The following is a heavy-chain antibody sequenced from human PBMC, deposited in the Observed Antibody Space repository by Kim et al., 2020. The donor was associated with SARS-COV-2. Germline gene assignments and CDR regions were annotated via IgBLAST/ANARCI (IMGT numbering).Heavy chain of an antibody. CDR2: ISGDGGST. CDR3: AKDMGSSGWYGGGDY. V-gene: IGHV3-43*02. Sequence: GGSLRLSCAASGFTFDDYAMHWVRQAPGKGLEWVSLISGDGGSTYYADSVKGRFTISRDNSKNSLYLQMNSLRTEDTALYYCAKDMGSSGWYGGGDYWGQGTLVTVSS. CDR1: GFTFDDYA. D-gene: IGHD6-19*01. J-gene: IGHJ4*02.